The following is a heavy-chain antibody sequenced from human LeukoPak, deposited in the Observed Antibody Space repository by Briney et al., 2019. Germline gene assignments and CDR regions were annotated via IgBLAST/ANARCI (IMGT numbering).Heavy chain of an antibody. V-gene: IGHV1-69*05. CDR1: GYTFTSYY. D-gene: IGHD3-16*01. J-gene: IGHJ4*02. Sequence: SVKVSCKASGYTFTSYYMHWVRQAPGQGLEWMGRIIPIFGTANYAQKFQGRVTITTDESTSTAYMELSSLRSEDTAVYYCAIGITFGGSDEPFDYWGQGTLVTVSS. CDR3: AIGITFGGSDEPFDY. CDR2: IIPIFGTA.